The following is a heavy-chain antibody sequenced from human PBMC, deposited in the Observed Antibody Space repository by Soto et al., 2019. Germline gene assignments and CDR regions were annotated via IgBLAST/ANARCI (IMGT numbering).Heavy chain of an antibody. D-gene: IGHD3-16*01. V-gene: IGHV3-53*02. CDR3: ARVSSPFGY. CDR2: IYSSGNT. J-gene: IGHJ4*02. CDR1: GFTVRSNY. Sequence: EVQLVETGGSLIQPGGSLRLSCAVSGFTVRSNYMSWVRQAPGKGLEWVSIIYSSGNTYYADSVKGRFTMSRDTSNNTVFLQMSILRAEDTAVYYCARVSSPFGYWGQGTLVTVSS.